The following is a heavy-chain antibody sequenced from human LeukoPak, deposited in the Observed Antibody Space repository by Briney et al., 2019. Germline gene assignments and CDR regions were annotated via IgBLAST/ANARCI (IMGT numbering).Heavy chain of an antibody. CDR3: ARESERSGWYDY. J-gene: IGHJ4*02. D-gene: IGHD6-19*01. Sequence: GGSLRLSCAVSGFTFDDYGMSWVRQAPGKGLEWVSGINWNGGSTGYVDSVKGRFTISRDNSKNSLYLQMSSLRSEDTALYYCARESERSGWYDYWGQGTLVTVSS. V-gene: IGHV3-20*04. CDR2: INWNGGST. CDR1: GFTFDDYG.